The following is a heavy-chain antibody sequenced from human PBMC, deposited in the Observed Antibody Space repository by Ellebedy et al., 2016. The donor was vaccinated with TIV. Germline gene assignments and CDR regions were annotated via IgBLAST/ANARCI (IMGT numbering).Heavy chain of an antibody. CDR1: GFTFSGYY. J-gene: IGHJ3*02. CDR3: ARKQRVEMATSDAFDI. D-gene: IGHD5-24*01. Sequence: GESLKISCAASGFTFSGYYMSWFRQAPGKGPEWVSYISYSGDLMYYADSVTGRFTISRDNSKNTLYLQMNSLRAEDTAVYYCARKQRVEMATSDAFDIWGQGTMVTVSS. V-gene: IGHV3-11*04. CDR2: ISYSGDLM.